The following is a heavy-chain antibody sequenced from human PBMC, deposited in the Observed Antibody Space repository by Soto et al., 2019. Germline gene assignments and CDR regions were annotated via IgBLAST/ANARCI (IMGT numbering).Heavy chain of an antibody. D-gene: IGHD1-20*01. CDR2: IYVTGAV. CDR1: GAALNSGNYY. V-gene: IGHV4-31*03. J-gene: IGHJ5*02. CDR3: ARLRIDTNNYKWFDP. Sequence: SETLSLTCSVPGAALNSGNYYWSWIRQVPGKGLEWIGHIYVTGAVDYNPSLRDRITISQDTSERQFSLNLRLVTAAETAVYYCARLRIDTNNYKWFDPWGQGTLVTVSS.